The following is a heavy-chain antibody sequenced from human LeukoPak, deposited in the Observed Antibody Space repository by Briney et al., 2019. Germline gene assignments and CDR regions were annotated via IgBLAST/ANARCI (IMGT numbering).Heavy chain of an antibody. J-gene: IGHJ4*02. CDR2: IYYSGST. CDR3: ASPSNYGSGSQLNY. CDR1: GDSINNNY. V-gene: IGHV4-59*01. Sequence: SETLSLTCTVSGDSINNNYWSWIRQPPGKGLEWIGYIYYSGSTNYNPSLKSRVTISVDTSKNQFSLKLSSVTAADTAVYYCASPSNYGSGSQLNYWGQGTLVTVSS. D-gene: IGHD3-10*01.